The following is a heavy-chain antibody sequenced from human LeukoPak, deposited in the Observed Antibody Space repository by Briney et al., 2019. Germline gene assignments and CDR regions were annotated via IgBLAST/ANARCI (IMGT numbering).Heavy chain of an antibody. CDR3: ARVLPYYYGSGSQTPPDY. Sequence: ASVKVSCKASGYTFTSYGISWVRQAPGQGLEWMGWISAYNGNTNYAQKLQGRVTMTTDTSTSTAYMELRSLRSDDTAVYYCARVLPYYYGSGSQTPPDYWGQGTLVTVSS. CDR1: GYTFTSYG. D-gene: IGHD3-10*01. CDR2: ISAYNGNT. V-gene: IGHV1-18*01. J-gene: IGHJ4*02.